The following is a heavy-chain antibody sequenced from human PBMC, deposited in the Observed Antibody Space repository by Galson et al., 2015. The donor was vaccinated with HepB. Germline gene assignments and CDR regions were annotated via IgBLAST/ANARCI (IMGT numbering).Heavy chain of an antibody. CDR3: ARGKGLATMVE. D-gene: IGHD4/OR15-4a*01. J-gene: IGHJ4*02. CDR2: INSDGRIT. Sequence: SLRLSCAASGVTFSTYWMHWVRQAPGKGLVWVSRINSDGRITTYADPVKGRFTISRDNAKNTLYLQMSSLRAEDTAVYYCARGKGLATMVEWGQGTLVTVSS. V-gene: IGHV3-74*01. CDR1: GVTFSTYW.